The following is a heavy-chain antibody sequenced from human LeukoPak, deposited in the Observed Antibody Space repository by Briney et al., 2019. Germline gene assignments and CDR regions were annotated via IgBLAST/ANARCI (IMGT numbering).Heavy chain of an antibody. D-gene: IGHD6-19*01. V-gene: IGHV3-30*02. CDR2: IRIVGNYK. CDR3: SRDQGAYSSPCH. CDR1: GFSFSIYA. Sequence: GGSLSLSCAASGFSFSIYAIHWVRPAPGKGLEWVAFIRIVGNYKSYAHSVKGRFTVSRDNSRNTLYLQMNSLRAHDPAVYYLSRDQGAYSSPCHWGQGTPV. J-gene: IGHJ4*02.